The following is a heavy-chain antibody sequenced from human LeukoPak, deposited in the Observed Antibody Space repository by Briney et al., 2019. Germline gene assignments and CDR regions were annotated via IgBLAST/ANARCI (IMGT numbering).Heavy chain of an antibody. Sequence: ASVKVSCKASDYTFTSYGISWVRQAPGQGLEWMGWISAYNGNTNYAQKFQGRVTVTTDTSTSTAYMELRSLRSDDTAVYYCAREVAGAMGNWFDPWGQGTLVTVSS. CDR3: AREVAGAMGNWFDP. CDR2: ISAYNGNT. D-gene: IGHD1-26*01. V-gene: IGHV1-18*01. CDR1: DYTFTSYG. J-gene: IGHJ5*02.